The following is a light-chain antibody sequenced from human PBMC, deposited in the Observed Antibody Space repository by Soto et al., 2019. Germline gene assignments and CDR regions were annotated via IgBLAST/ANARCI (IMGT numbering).Light chain of an antibody. J-gene: IGKJ1*01. CDR2: GAS. Sequence: DVQMTPSPSTLSASVGGRVTITCRASQSIINWLAWYQQKPGKAPKLLIYGASSLESGVPSRFSGSGSGTEFTLTISRLQPEDFATYYCQQYHVFWTFGQGTKVDIK. CDR3: QQYHVFWT. CDR1: QSIINW. V-gene: IGKV1-5*01.